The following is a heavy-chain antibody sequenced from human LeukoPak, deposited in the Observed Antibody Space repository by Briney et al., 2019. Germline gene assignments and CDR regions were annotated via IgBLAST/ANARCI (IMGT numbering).Heavy chain of an antibody. CDR1: GYTFSSYA. D-gene: IGHD2-21*01. CDR2: ISGSGANT. J-gene: IGHJ5*02. CDR3: AKIVDP. V-gene: IGHV3-23*01. Sequence: GGSLRLSCTASGYTFSSYAMTWVRQAPGEGLEWVSAISGSGANTYYADSVKGRFTISRDDAKKTLYLQMNSLRTEDTAVYYCAKIVDPWGQGTLVTVSS.